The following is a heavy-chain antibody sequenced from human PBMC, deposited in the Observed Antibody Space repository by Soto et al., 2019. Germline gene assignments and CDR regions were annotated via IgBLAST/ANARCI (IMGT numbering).Heavy chain of an antibody. CDR3: ARHERHYDILTGGDYYYGMDV. CDR2: IYYSGST. CDR1: GGSISSGGYY. D-gene: IGHD3-9*01. J-gene: IGHJ6*02. V-gene: IGHV4-39*01. Sequence: PSETLSLTCTVSGGSISSGGYYWSWIRQHPGKGLEWIGYIYYSGSTYYNPSLKSRVTISVDTSKNQFSLKLSSVTAAGTAMYYCARHERHYDILTGGDYYYGMDVWGQGTTVLVSS.